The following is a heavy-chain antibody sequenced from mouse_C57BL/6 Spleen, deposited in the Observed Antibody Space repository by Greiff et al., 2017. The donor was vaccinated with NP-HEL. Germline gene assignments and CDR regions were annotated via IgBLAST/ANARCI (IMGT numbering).Heavy chain of an antibody. CDR2: ISSGSSTI. D-gene: IGHD1-1*01. J-gene: IGHJ2*01. CDR3: ARRDYYGSGDY. V-gene: IGHV5-17*01. Sequence: DVKLVESGGGLVKPGGSLKLSCAASGFTFSDYGMHWVRQAPEKGLEWVAYISSGSSTIYYADTVKGRFTISRDNAKNTLFLQMTSLRSEDTAMYYCARRDYYGSGDYWGQGTTLTVSS. CDR1: GFTFSDYG.